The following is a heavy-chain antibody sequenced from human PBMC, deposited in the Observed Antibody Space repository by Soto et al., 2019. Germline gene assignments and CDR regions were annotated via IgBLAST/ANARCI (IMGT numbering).Heavy chain of an antibody. CDR3: ASYGSGSYSFGWFDP. J-gene: IGHJ5*02. CDR2: IIPIFGTA. V-gene: IGHV1-69*13. Sequence: GASVKVSCKASGGTFSSYAISWVRQAPGQGLEWMGGIIPIFGTANYAQKFQGRVTITADESTSTAYMELSSLRSEDTAVYYCASYGSGSYSFGWFDPWGQGTLVTVS. CDR1: GGTFSSYA. D-gene: IGHD3-10*01.